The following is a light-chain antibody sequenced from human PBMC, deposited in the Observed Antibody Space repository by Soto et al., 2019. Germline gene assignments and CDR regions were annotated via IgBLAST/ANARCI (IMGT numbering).Light chain of an antibody. Sequence: QAVVTQEPSLTVSPGGTVTLTCALTTGAVTSDYYPNWFQRKPGQALRTLIYRTSNKHSWTPARFSGSLLGGKATLTLSGVQPEDEADYYCVLLYGGAWVFGGGTKLTVL. CDR2: RTS. V-gene: IGLV7-43*01. CDR3: VLLYGGAWV. CDR1: TGAVTSDYY. J-gene: IGLJ3*02.